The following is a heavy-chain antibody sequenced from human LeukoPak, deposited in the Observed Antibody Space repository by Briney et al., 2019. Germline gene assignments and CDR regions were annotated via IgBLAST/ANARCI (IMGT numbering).Heavy chain of an antibody. CDR3: ARTIRAPAHFDY. Sequence: SETLSLTCTASGGSISRGGYHWSWIRQQPGKGLEWIGYIYYSGNTYYNPSLKSRVTISVDTSKNQFSLKLSSVTAADTAVYYCARTIRAPAHFDYWGQGTLVTVSS. CDR1: GGSISRGGYH. V-gene: IGHV4-31*03. CDR2: IYYSGNT. D-gene: IGHD5-24*01. J-gene: IGHJ4*02.